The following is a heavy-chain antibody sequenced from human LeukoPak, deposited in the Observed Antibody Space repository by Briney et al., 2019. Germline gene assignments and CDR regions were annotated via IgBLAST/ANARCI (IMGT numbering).Heavy chain of an antibody. V-gene: IGHV4-4*07. J-gene: IGHJ5*02. Sequence: SETLSLTCTVSGGSISSYYWSWIRQPAGKGLEWIGRIYTSGSTNYNPSLKSRVTISVDTSKNQFSLKLSSVTAADTAVYYCAREPQWLDDFDPWGQGTLVTVSS. CDR3: AREPQWLDDFDP. CDR1: GGSISSYY. CDR2: IYTSGST. D-gene: IGHD6-19*01.